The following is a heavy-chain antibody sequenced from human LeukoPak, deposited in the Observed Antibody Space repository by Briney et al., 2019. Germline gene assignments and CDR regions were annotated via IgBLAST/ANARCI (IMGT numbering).Heavy chain of an antibody. D-gene: IGHD2/OR15-2a*01. V-gene: IGHV4-31*03. Sequence: PSETLSLTCTASGGSISSVGYYWSWFRQHRGKGLEWIGYIYYSGSTYYNPSLNSRVTISLDPFKNQFSLKLTSVTAADTAVYYCARPSSTSAFDFWGQGTMVSVSS. CDR1: GGSISSVGYY. CDR2: IYYSGST. CDR3: ARPSSTSAFDF. J-gene: IGHJ3*01.